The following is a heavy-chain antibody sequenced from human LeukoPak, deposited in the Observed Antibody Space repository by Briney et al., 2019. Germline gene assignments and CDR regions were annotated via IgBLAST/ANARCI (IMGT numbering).Heavy chain of an antibody. Sequence: ASVKVSCKASGYTFTSYAMHWVRQAPGQRLEWMGWINAGNGNTKYSQKFQGRVTITRDTSASTAYMELSSLRSEDTAVYYCARAWILASRPYAAFDIWGQGTMVTVSS. V-gene: IGHV1-3*01. CDR1: GYTFTSYA. D-gene: IGHD2-2*01. J-gene: IGHJ3*02. CDR2: INAGNGNT. CDR3: ARAWILASRPYAAFDI.